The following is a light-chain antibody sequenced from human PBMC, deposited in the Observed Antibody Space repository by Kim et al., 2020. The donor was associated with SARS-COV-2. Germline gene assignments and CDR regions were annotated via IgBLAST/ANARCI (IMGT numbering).Light chain of an antibody. CDR1: QSVSSY. V-gene: IGKV3-11*01. CDR2: DAS. CDR3: QHRGNWPST. J-gene: IGKJ4*01. Sequence: EIVLTQSPATLSLSPGERATLSCRASQSVSSYLAWYQQHPGQAPRLLIYDASHRATGIPARFSGSGSGTDFTLTINSLEADDFAVYYCQHRGNWPSTFGRGTKLEL.